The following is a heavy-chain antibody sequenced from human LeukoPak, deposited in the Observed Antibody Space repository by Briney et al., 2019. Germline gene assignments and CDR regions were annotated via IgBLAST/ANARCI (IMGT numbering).Heavy chain of an antibody. V-gene: IGHV3-30*18. CDR1: GFTFSSYG. CDR3: AKAQGPLRYFNPFFDY. D-gene: IGHD3-9*01. Sequence: GGALTLTCAASGFTFSSYGMHWVRQAPAKGLAGVAVISYDGSNKYYADSVKGRFTISRDNSKNTLYLQMNSLRAEDTAVYYCAKAQGPLRYFNPFFDYWGQGTLVTVSS. CDR2: ISYDGSNK. J-gene: IGHJ4*02.